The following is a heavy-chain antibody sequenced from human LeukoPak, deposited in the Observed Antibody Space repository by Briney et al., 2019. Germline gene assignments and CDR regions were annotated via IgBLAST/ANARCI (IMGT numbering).Heavy chain of an antibody. V-gene: IGHV3-23*01. Sequence: GGSLRLSCAASGFTFSSYSMSWVRQAPGKGLEWVSAISGSGGSTYYADSVKGRFTISRDNSKNTLYLQMNSLRAEDTAVYYCAKDGGLWVSAHWGDSWGRGTLVTVSS. D-gene: IGHD7-27*01. CDR1: GFTFSSYS. CDR2: ISGSGGST. J-gene: IGHJ4*02. CDR3: AKDGGLWVSAHWGDS.